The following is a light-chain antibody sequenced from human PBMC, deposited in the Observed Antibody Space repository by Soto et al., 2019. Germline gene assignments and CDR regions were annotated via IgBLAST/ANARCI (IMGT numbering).Light chain of an antibody. Sequence: VLTQPPSVSGAPGQRVTISCTGSSSNIGAGYDVHWYQQLPGTAPKLLIYGNSNRPSGVPDRFSGSKSGTSASLAITGLQAEDEADYYCQSYDSSLSALWVFGGGTQLTVL. V-gene: IGLV1-40*01. CDR2: GNS. CDR3: QSYDSSLSALWV. J-gene: IGLJ3*02. CDR1: SSNIGAGYD.